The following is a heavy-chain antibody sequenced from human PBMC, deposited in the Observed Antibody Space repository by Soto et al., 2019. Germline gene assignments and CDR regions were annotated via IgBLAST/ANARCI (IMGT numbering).Heavy chain of an antibody. D-gene: IGHD6-13*01. V-gene: IGHV1-18*01. J-gene: IGHJ3*02. Sequence: ASVKVSCKASVYTFTSYGISWVRQAPGQGLEWMGWISAYNGNTNYAQKLQGRVTMTTDTSTSTAYMELRSLRSDDTAVHYCARGEIAAAPDAFDIWGQGTMVTVSS. CDR2: ISAYNGNT. CDR3: ARGEIAAAPDAFDI. CDR1: VYTFTSYG.